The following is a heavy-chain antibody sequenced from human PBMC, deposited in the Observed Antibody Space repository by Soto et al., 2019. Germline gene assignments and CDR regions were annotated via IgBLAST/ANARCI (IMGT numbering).Heavy chain of an antibody. D-gene: IGHD4-17*01. Sequence: GGSLRLSCAASGFTFSSYAMSWVRQAPGKGLEWVSAISGSGGSTYYADSVKGRFTISRDNSKNTLYLQMNSLRAEDTAVYYCAKNPPRTVTTTLYYFDYWGQGTLVTVS. J-gene: IGHJ4*02. CDR2: ISGSGGST. CDR3: AKNPPRTVTTTLYYFDY. V-gene: IGHV3-23*01. CDR1: GFTFSSYA.